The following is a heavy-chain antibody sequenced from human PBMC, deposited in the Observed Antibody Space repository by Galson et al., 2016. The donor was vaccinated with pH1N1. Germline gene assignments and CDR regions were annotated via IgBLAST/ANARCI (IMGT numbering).Heavy chain of an antibody. J-gene: IGHJ3*02. V-gene: IGHV3-11*06. CDR2: ISSISTDYT. CDR3: ARGCEDCSDYECAFDI. D-gene: IGHD4-11*01. CDR1: GFTFSDYY. Sequence: SLRLSCAASGFTFSDYYMNWVRQAPGKGLEWLSYISSISTDYTNYADPVPGRFTISRDNAKHSLYLEMNSLRAEDTAVYYCARGCEDCSDYECAFDIWGQGTMVTVSS.